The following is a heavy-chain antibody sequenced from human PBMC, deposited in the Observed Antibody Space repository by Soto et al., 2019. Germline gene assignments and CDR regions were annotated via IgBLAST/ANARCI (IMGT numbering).Heavy chain of an antibody. Sequence: SQTLSLTCAISGDSVSSNSAAWNWIRQSPSRGLEWLGRTYYRSKWYDDYAVSVKSRMTINPDTSKNQFSLQPNSVTPEDTAVYYCARDLGRTGYYVDWFDPWGQGTLVTVSS. CDR2: TYYRSKWYD. CDR1: GDSVSSNSAA. CDR3: ARDLGRTGYYVDWFDP. V-gene: IGHV6-1*01. D-gene: IGHD3-9*01. J-gene: IGHJ5*02.